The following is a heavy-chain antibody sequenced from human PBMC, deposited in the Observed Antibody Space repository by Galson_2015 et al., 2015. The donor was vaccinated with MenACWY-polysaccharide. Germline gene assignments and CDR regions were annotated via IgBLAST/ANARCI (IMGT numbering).Heavy chain of an antibody. CDR1: GFNFSILV. J-gene: IGHJ4*02. Sequence: SLRLCCAASGFNFSILVMTWVRQGPGKGLEWVSAISPGSEPAYYSDSVKGRFTISRDNSKDTLHLQMDSLRAEDTAVYYCVKGGWADNWGQGTLVTVSS. V-gene: IGHV3-23*01. D-gene: IGHD1-26*01. CDR3: VKGGWADN. CDR2: ISPGSEPA.